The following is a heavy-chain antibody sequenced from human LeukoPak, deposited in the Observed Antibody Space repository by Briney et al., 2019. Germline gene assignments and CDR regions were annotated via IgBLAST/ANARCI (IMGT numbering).Heavy chain of an antibody. Sequence: GASVKVSCEASGYTFSGYYIHWVRQAPGQGLEWMGWINPNSGGTNYAQKFQGRVTMTRDTSITTAYMELSRLRYDDTALYYCARLGIVPAGIDYWGQGTLLTVSS. CDR2: INPNSGGT. V-gene: IGHV1-2*02. CDR1: GYTFSGYY. J-gene: IGHJ4*02. D-gene: IGHD6-13*01. CDR3: ARLGIVPAGIDY.